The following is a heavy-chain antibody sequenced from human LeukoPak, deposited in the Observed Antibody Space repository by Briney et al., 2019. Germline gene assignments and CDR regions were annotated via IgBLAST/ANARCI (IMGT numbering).Heavy chain of an antibody. Sequence: GSLRLSWAASGFSFTNYAMSWVRQAPARGPEWVSSIRGGGETFYADSVKGRFTISRDNSKNTLYLLMNSLRAEDTAVYYCAKDLFGGYSSSWSAGFDYWGQGTLVTVSS. CDR2: IRGGGET. J-gene: IGHJ4*02. CDR1: GFSFTNYA. V-gene: IGHV3-23*01. CDR3: AKDLFGGYSSSWSAGFDY. D-gene: IGHD6-13*01.